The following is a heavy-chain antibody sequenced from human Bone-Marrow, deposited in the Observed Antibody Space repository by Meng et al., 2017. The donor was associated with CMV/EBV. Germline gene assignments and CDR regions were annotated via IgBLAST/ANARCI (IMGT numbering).Heavy chain of an antibody. D-gene: IGHD3-3*01. J-gene: IGHJ6*02. CDR2: IKSKTDGGTT. Sequence: GESLKISCAASGFTFSNAWMSWVRQAPGKGLEWVDRIKSKTDGGTTDYAAPVKGRFTISRDDSKNTLYLQMNSLKTEDTAVYYCTTDKGALRFLEWLLFYYGMDVWGQGTTVTVSS. V-gene: IGHV3-15*01. CDR1: GFTFSNAW. CDR3: TTDKGALRFLEWLLFYYGMDV.